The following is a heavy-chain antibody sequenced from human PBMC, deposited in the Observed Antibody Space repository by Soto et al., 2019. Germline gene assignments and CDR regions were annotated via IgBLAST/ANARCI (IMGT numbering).Heavy chain of an antibody. CDR3: ARGSKGYCSGGSCYPTRYYYYYMDV. J-gene: IGHJ6*03. CDR2: INHIGST. V-gene: IGHV4-34*01. D-gene: IGHD2-15*01. CDR1: GGSLIDYY. Sequence: SETLSLTCAVYGGSLIDYYWSWIRQPPGKGLEWIGEINHIGSTNYNPSLKSRVTISVDTSKNQFSLKLSSVTAADTAVYYCARGSKGYCSGGSCYPTRYYYYYMDVWGKGTTVTVSS.